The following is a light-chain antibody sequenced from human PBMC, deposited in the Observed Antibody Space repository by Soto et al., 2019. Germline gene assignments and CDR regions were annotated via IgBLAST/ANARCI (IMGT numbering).Light chain of an antibody. CDR2: AGN. J-gene: IGLJ1*01. Sequence: QSALTQPASVSGSPGQSITISCTGTSSDVGGYNLVSWYQQQPDKAPKLMIFAGNLRPSGVSNRYSGSKFGNTASLTISGLRAEDEGHDYCRSYAGSSTLVFGTGTNLTVL. CDR3: RSYAGSSTLV. V-gene: IGLV2-23*01. CDR1: SSDVGGYNL.